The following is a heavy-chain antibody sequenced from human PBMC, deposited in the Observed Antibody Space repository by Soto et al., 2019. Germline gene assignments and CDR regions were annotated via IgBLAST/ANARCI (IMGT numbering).Heavy chain of an antibody. D-gene: IGHD6-6*01. V-gene: IGHV4-34*01. Sequence: QVQLQQWGAGLLKPSETLSLTCAVYGVSFSGYYWSWIRQPPVKRLDWIGESNHSGSTNYNPSLKSRVTISVDTSKHQFSLKRSSVTAADTAVYYCARGQSRGAARPSGNWFDPWGQGTLVTVSS. CDR2: SNHSGST. J-gene: IGHJ5*02. CDR1: GVSFSGYY. CDR3: ARGQSRGAARPSGNWFDP.